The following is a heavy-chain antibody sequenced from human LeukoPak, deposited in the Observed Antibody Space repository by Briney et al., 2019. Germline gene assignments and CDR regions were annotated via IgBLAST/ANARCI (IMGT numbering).Heavy chain of an antibody. D-gene: IGHD4-17*01. J-gene: IGHJ5*02. Sequence: PGGSLRLSCAASGFTFSNYWMSWVRQAPGKGLEWVANINQDESEKYYVDFVKGRFTISRDNAKNSLYLEMNSLRAEDTAMYCCMRGHYGDYAWGQGSLVTVS. CDR3: MRGHYGDYA. CDR2: INQDESEK. CDR1: GFTFSNYW. V-gene: IGHV3-7*01.